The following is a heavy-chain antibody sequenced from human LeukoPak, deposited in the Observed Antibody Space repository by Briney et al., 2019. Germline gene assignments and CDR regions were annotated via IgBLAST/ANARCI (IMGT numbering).Heavy chain of an antibody. CDR1: GGSFSGYY. CDR2: INHSGST. D-gene: IGHD3-10*01. V-gene: IGHV4-34*01. Sequence: SETLSLTCAVYGGSFSGYYWSWIRQPPGKGLEWIGEINHSGSTNYNPSLKSRVTISVDTSKNQFSLKLGSVTAADTAVYYCARVPRSITMVRGTYYYYYYMDVWGKGTTVTISS. CDR3: ARVPRSITMVRGTYYYYYYMDV. J-gene: IGHJ6*03.